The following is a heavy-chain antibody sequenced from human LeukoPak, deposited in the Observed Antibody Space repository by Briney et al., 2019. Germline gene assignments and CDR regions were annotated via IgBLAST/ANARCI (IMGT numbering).Heavy chain of an antibody. J-gene: IGHJ4*02. Sequence: GGSLRLSCAASGFTFSSYGMHWVRQAPGKGLEWVAVIWYDGSNKYYADSVKGRFTISRDNAKNTLYLQMNSLRAEDTAVYYCARGQLGLHYFDYWGQGTLVTVSS. CDR2: IWYDGSNK. CDR3: ARGQLGLHYFDY. D-gene: IGHD6-13*01. CDR1: GFTFSSYG. V-gene: IGHV3-33*01.